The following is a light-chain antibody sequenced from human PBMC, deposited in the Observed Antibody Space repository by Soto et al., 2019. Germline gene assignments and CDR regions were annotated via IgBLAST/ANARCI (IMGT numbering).Light chain of an antibody. V-gene: IGLV2-18*02. CDR1: SSDVGSYNR. CDR2: AVS. J-gene: IGLJ3*02. CDR3: CSHTTSSTFV. Sequence: QSALTQPPSVSGSPGQSVTISCTGTSSDVGSYNRVSWYQQPPGTVPKLIIYAVSNRPSGVPDRFSGSKSGNTASLTISGLQAEXEADYYCCSHTTSSTFVFGGGTKLTVL.